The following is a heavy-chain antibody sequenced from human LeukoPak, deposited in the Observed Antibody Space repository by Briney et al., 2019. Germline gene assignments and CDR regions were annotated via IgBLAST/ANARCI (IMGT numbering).Heavy chain of an antibody. V-gene: IGHV3-21*01. CDR1: GFTFDDYG. Sequence: GGSLRLSCAASGFTFDDYGMSWVRQAPGKGLEWVSYISGGSSFTYYVDSVKGRFTISRDNAKNSLYLQMNSLRAEDTAVYYCARDLGYSSGPNYWGQGTRVTVSS. J-gene: IGHJ4*02. D-gene: IGHD6-19*01. CDR3: ARDLGYSSGPNY. CDR2: ISGGSSFT.